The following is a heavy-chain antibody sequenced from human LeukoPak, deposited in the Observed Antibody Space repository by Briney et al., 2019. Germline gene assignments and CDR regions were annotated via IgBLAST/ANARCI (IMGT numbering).Heavy chain of an antibody. CDR1: GFTFTSSA. CDR3: AADPGVPYYYDY. Sequence: SVKVSCKASGFTFTSSAVQWVRQARGQRLEWIGWIVVGSGNTNYAQKFQERVTITRDMSTSTAYMELSSLRSEDMAVYYCAADPGVPYYYDYWGQGTLVTVSS. CDR2: IVVGSGNT. D-gene: IGHD3-10*01. V-gene: IGHV1-58*01. J-gene: IGHJ4*02.